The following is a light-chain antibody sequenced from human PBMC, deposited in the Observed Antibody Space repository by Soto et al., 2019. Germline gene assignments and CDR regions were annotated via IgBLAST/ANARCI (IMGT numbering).Light chain of an antibody. CDR3: CSFADSDTVL. Sequence: QSVLTQPRSVSGSPGQSVTISCTGTGGDVGSYEFLSWYQHNPGKAPKLMIFDVNRRPSGVPDRFSGSNSGNAASLTISGLQPEDEADYFCCSFADSDTVLFGGGTKLTVL. CDR2: DVN. V-gene: IGLV2-11*01. CDR1: GGDVGSYEF. J-gene: IGLJ3*02.